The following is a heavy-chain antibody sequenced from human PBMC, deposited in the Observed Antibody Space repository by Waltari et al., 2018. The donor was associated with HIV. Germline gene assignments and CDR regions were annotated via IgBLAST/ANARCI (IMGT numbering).Heavy chain of an antibody. CDR1: GFTFRHHW. J-gene: IGHJ4*02. CDR3: ARAGGAWNRFDY. Sequence: EVQLVESGGGLVQPGGSLRLSCAASGFTFRHHWMTWVRQDPGKGGEWQANRNPDGTGTDHVESAKGRFTISRDNAKNSLYLQMNSLRVEDTAVYYCARAGGAWNRFDYWGQGTLVTVSS. D-gene: IGHD1-1*01. V-gene: IGHV3-7*01. CDR2: RNPDGTGT.